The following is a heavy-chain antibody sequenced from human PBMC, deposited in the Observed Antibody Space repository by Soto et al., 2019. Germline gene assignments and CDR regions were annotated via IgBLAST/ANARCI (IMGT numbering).Heavy chain of an antibody. CDR1: GYTFTSYY. CDR3: ARDRLATTKHNNWFDP. CDR2: INPSGGST. J-gene: IGHJ5*02. Sequence: AASVKVSCKASGYTFTSYYMHWVRQAPGQGLEWMGIINPSGGSTSYAQKFQGRVTMTRDTSTSTVYMELSSLRSEDTAVYYCARDRLATTKHNNWFDPWGQGTLVTVSS. D-gene: IGHD5-12*01. V-gene: IGHV1-46*01.